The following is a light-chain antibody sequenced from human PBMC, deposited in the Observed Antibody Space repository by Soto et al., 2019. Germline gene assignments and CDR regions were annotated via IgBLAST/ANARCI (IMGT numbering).Light chain of an antibody. V-gene: IGKV3-20*01. J-gene: IGKJ4*01. CDR1: QSVSSSY. CDR3: QQYGSSQGLA. Sequence: EIVLTQSPGALSLSTGERATLSCRASQSVSSSYLAWYQQKPGQAPRLLIYGASSRATGIPDRFSGSGSGTDFTLTISRLEPEDFAVYYCQQYGSSQGLAFGGGTKVDIK. CDR2: GAS.